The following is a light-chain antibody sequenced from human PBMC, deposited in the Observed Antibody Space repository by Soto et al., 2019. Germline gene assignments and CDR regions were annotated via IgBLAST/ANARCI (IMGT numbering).Light chain of an antibody. CDR1: QSISSN. Sequence: EIVMTQSPATLSVSPGERATLSCRASQSISSNLAWYQHKLGQAPRLFIFRASSRATGIPARFSGSGSGTEFNMTISSLRSEDFAVYYCQQYNNWPRATFGGGTKVEIK. CDR3: QQYNNWPRAT. V-gene: IGKV3-15*01. CDR2: RAS. J-gene: IGKJ4*01.